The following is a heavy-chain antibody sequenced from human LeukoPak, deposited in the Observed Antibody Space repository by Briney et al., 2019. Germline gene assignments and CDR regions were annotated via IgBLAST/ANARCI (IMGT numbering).Heavy chain of an antibody. CDR2: IYHSGST. V-gene: IGHV4-59*12. J-gene: IGHJ4*02. CDR1: GGSISTYY. D-gene: IGHD1-1*01. CDR3: ARAKKLEADY. Sequence: SETLSLTCTVSGGSISTYYWSWIRQPPGKGLEWIGYIYHSGSTYYNPSLKSRVTISVDRSKNQFSLKLSSVTAADTAVYYCARAKKLEADYWGQGTLVTVSS.